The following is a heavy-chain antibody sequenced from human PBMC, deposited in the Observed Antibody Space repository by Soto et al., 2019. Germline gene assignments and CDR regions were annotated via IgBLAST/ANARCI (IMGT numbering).Heavy chain of an antibody. D-gene: IGHD3-10*01. Sequence: EVPLLESGGDLVQPGGSLRLSYAASVFTFSTYAMSWVRQAPGKGLEWVSTISSSGGNTYYTDSVKGRFTISRDNSKNTLYLQMNSLRAEDTAIYYCAKRPTTTGFGDPFDIWGQGTMVTGSS. CDR2: ISSSGGNT. J-gene: IGHJ3*02. CDR1: VFTFSTYA. V-gene: IGHV3-23*01. CDR3: AKRPTTTGFGDPFDI.